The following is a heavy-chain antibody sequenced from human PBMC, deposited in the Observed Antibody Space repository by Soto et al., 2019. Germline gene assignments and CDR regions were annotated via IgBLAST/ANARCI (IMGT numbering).Heavy chain of an antibody. V-gene: IGHV3-30*18. CDR2: ISYDGSNK. CDR3: GEGPINNYYYYGMDV. CDR1: GFTFSSYG. J-gene: IGHJ6*02. Sequence: GGSLRLSCAPSGFTFSSYGMHWVRQAPGKGLEWVAVISYDGSNKYYEDSVKGRFTISRDNSKNTLYLQMNSLRAEDTAVYYGGEGPINNYYYYGMDVWGQGTTVTVSS.